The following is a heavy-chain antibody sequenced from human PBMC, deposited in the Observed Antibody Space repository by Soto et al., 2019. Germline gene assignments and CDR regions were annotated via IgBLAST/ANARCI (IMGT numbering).Heavy chain of an antibody. V-gene: IGHV4-39*01. CDR2: IYSTGNT. Sequence: ETLSLTCTVSGDSIRSSSYWGWIRQPPGKGLEWIGSIYSTGNTYYNPSLNSQVTISVDTSKNQFSLNVISVTAADTAVYYCRRSSRYSTDVWGQGTTV. D-gene: IGHD6-13*01. J-gene: IGHJ6*02. CDR1: GDSIRSSSY. CDR3: RRSSRYSTDV.